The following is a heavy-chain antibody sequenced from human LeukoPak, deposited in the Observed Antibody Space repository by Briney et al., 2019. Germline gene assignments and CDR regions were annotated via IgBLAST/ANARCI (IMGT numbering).Heavy chain of an antibody. CDR3: ARDRDWAFDY. J-gene: IGHJ4*02. V-gene: IGHV3-48*02. D-gene: IGHD3-9*01. CDR2: IRSTDGAI. CDR1: GFTFRLYS. Sequence: PGGSLRLSCAASGFTFRLYSMNCVRQAPGKGLEWLSYIRSTDGAIAYADSVKGRFTISRDDAKNSLYLQMNSLRDGDTAVYYCARDRDWAFDYWGQGTLITVSS.